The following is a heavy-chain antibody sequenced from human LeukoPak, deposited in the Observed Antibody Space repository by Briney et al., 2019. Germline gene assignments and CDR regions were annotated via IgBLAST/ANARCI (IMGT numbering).Heavy chain of an antibody. CDR2: ISSNGGST. Sequence: GGSLRLSCSASGFTFSSYAMHWVRQAPGKGLEYVSAISSNGGSTYYADSVKGRFTISRDNSKNTLYLQMSSLRAEDTAVYYCVKDLGVAGTVAFDIWGQGQWSPSLQ. J-gene: IGHJ3*02. V-gene: IGHV3-64D*06. CDR3: VKDLGVAGTVAFDI. CDR1: GFTFSSYA. D-gene: IGHD6-19*01.